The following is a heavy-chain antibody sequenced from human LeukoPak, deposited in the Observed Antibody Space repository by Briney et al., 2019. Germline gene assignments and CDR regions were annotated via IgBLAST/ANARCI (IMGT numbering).Heavy chain of an antibody. CDR1: GFTFSSYA. J-gene: IGHJ3*02. CDR3: ARESPPEPCSGGSCYSAYDAFDI. D-gene: IGHD2-15*01. V-gene: IGHV3-64*01. CDR2: ISSNGGST. Sequence: PGRSLRLSCAASGFTFSSYAMHWVRQAPGKGLEYVSAISSNGGSTYYANSVKGRFTISRDNSKNTLYLQMGSLRAEDMAVYYCARESPPEPCSGGSCYSAYDAFDIWGQGTMVTVSS.